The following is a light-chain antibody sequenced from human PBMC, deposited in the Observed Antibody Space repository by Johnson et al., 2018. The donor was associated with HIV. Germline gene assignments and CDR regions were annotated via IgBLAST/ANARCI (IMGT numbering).Light chain of an antibody. V-gene: IGLV1-51*02. Sequence: QSVLTQPPSVSAAPGQKVTISCSGSSSNIGKNYVSWYQQLPGSAPKLIIYENNKRPSGIPGRFSGSKSGTSATLGITGLQTGDEADYYCGTWDSSLSADVFGPGTKVTVL. CDR1: SSNIGKNY. CDR3: GTWDSSLSADV. J-gene: IGLJ1*01. CDR2: ENN.